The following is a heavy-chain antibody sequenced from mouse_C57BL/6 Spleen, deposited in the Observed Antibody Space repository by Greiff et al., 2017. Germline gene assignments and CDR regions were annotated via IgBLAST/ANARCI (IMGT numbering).Heavy chain of an antibody. CDR2: ISGGGGNT. CDR1: GFTFSGYT. Sequence: EVKLMESGGGLVKPGGSLKLSCAASGFTFSGYTMSWVRQTPEKGLEWVATISGGGGNTYYPDSVKGRFTISRDNAKTTLYLQMSSLRSEDTALYYCSTTTAVVARRYFDVWGTGTTVTVSS. J-gene: IGHJ1*03. CDR3: STTTAVVARRYFDV. V-gene: IGHV5-9*01. D-gene: IGHD1-1*01.